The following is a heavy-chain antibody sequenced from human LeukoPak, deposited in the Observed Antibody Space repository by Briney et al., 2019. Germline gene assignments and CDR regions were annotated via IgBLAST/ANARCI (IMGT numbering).Heavy chain of an antibody. D-gene: IGHD3-22*01. Sequence: PGGSLRLSCAASGFTFSSYAMSWVRQAPGKGLEWVSVISGSSGTTYYADSVKGRFTISRDKSKKMLYLQMNSLRAEDTAVYYCAKDRNYYDSSGSWDYWGQGTLVTVSS. V-gene: IGHV3-23*01. J-gene: IGHJ4*02. CDR2: ISGSSGTT. CDR3: AKDRNYYDSSGSWDY. CDR1: GFTFSSYA.